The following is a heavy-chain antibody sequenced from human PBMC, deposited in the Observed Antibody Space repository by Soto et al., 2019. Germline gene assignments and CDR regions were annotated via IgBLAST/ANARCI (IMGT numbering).Heavy chain of an antibody. Sequence: GGSRRRSCAVSGFTFSSYAMSCVRQAPVTGLEWVSSISDRGQSVFFADSVKGRFTISRDNSNNTLYLQMNSLRADDTAVYYCAAHMGTAGLVRDISFALWGQGTMVTVSS. D-gene: IGHD3-9*01. CDR3: AAHMGTAGLVRDISFAL. CDR2: ISDRGQSV. V-gene: IGHV3-23*01. CDR1: GFTFSSYA. J-gene: IGHJ4*03.